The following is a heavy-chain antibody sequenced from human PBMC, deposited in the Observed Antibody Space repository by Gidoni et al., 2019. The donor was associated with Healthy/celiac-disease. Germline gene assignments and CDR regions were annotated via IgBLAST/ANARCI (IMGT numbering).Heavy chain of an antibody. V-gene: IGHV4-38-2*01. CDR1: GYPISSGSY. CDR2: IYDSGST. D-gene: IGHD1-1*01. CDR3: ARRTGKTKTFDY. J-gene: IGHJ4*02. Sequence: QVQLQESGPGLVKPTETLSLTCADPGYPISSGSYWGWIRQPPGKRLEWIGSIYDSGSTYYNPSLTTRVYISVDTSKNQFSLKLSSVTAADTAVYYCARRTGKTKTFDYCGQGTLVTVSS.